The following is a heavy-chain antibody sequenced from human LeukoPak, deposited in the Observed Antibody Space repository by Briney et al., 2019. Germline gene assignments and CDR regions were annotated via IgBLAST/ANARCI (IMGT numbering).Heavy chain of an antibody. D-gene: IGHD6-13*01. CDR3: ARDAVVAAAPYDY. Sequence: GGSLRLSCAASGFTFSIYSMNWVSQAPGKGLEWVSSISSSSSYIYYADSVKGRFTISRDNAKNSLYLQMNSLRAEDTAVYYCARDAVVAAAPYDYWGQGTLVTVSS. J-gene: IGHJ4*02. CDR1: GFTFSIYS. CDR2: ISSSSSYI. V-gene: IGHV3-21*01.